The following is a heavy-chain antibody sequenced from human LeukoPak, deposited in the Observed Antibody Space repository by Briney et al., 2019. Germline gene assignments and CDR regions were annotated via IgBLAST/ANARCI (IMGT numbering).Heavy chain of an antibody. CDR1: EYSFTTYW. V-gene: IGHV5-51*01. J-gene: IGHJ3*02. CDR3: ARRSRDAFDI. CDR2: INPSDSDT. Sequence: GESLKISCKGSEYSFTTYWIAWVRQMPGKGLEWIGMINPSDSDTTYSPSFQGQVTMSADKSTSTAYLQWSSLKASDTALYYCARRSRDAFDIWGQGTMVSVSS.